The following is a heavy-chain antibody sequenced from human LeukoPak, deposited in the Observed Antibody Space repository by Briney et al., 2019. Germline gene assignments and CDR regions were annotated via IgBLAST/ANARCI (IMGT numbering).Heavy chain of an antibody. V-gene: IGHV3-23*01. J-gene: IGHJ4*02. CDR2: ISGSGGST. CDR3: WKGKRFQLLNFDC. D-gene: IGHD5-18*01. CDR1: GFTFSSYA. Sequence: GGSLRLSCAASGFTFSSYAMSWVRQAPGKGLEWVSAISGSGGSTYYADSVKGRFTISRDNCKNTLYLQMNSLRAEDTAVYECWKGKRFQLLNFDCRGQGTPVTVSS.